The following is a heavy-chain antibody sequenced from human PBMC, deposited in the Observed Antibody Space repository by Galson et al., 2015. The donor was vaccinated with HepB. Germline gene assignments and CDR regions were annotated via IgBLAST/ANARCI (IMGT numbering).Heavy chain of an antibody. CDR2: ISSSSTYT. V-gene: IGHV3-11*03. J-gene: IGHJ3*02. D-gene: IGHD2-2*01. CDR3: ATIRVGYCITTSCKVDDFDT. Sequence: SLRLSCAASGFTFSDYYMRWIRQAPGKGLEWISYISSSSTYTNYAGSVKGRFTISRDNAKNSLYLQINSLRAEDTAVYYCATIRVGYCITTSCKVDDFDTWGQGTMVTVSS. CDR1: GFTFSDYY.